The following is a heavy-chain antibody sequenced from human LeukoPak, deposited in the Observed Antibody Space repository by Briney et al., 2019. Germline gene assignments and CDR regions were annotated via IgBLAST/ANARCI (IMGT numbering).Heavy chain of an antibody. CDR1: GYTFTSYD. V-gene: IGHV1-8*01. CDR3: ARARRGDYATPD. CDR2: MNPNSGNT. J-gene: IGHJ4*02. Sequence: ASVKVSCKASGYTFTSYDINWVRQATGQGLEWMGWMNPNSGNTGYAQKFQGRVTMTRNTSISTAYMELSSLRSEDTAVYYCARARRGDYATPDWDQGTLVTVSS. D-gene: IGHD2-21*02.